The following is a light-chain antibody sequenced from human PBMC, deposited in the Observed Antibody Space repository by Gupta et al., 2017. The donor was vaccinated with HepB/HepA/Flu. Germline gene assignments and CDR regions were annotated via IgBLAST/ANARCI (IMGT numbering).Light chain of an antibody. CDR2: EVS. J-gene: IGLJ3*02. CDR3: SSYTSRDTWV. Sequence: QSALTQPASVSGSPGQSITISCTGTSSDVGGYKYVYWYQQVPGKAPKLMIYEVSNRPSGVSNRFSGSKSGNTASLTISGLQAEDEADYYCSSYTSRDTWVFGGGTKVTVL. V-gene: IGLV2-14*01. CDR1: SSDVGGYKY.